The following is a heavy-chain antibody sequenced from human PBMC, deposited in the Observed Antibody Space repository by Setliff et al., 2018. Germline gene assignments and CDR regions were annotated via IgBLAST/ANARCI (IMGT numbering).Heavy chain of an antibody. Sequence: GASVKVSCKASGGTFSSYAISWVRQAPGQGLEWMGGIIPIFGTANYAQKFQGRVTITADESTSTAYMELSSLRSEDTAVYYFARDSRGLVPAAIEGSYYYYGMDVWGQGTTVTVSS. D-gene: IGHD2-2*02. J-gene: IGHJ6*02. V-gene: IGHV1-69*13. CDR1: GGTFSSYA. CDR3: ARDSRGLVPAAIEGSYYYYGMDV. CDR2: IIPIFGTA.